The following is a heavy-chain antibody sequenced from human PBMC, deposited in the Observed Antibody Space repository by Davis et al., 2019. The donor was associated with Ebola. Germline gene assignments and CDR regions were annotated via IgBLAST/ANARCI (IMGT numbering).Heavy chain of an antibody. CDR2: INWNGGST. D-gene: IGHD5-12*01. CDR3: ARSPIQWQYYFDY. Sequence: GGSLRLSCAASGFTFDDYAMTWVRQAPGKGLEWVSGINWNGGSTGYADSVKGRFTISSDNSNNPLYLDMNSLRAEDTAAYFCARSPIQWQYYFDYWGRGTLVTVSS. J-gene: IGHJ4*02. CDR1: GFTFDDYA. V-gene: IGHV3-20*04.